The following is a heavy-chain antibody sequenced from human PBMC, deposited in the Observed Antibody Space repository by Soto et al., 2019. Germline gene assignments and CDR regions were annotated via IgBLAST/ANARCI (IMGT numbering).Heavy chain of an antibody. J-gene: IGHJ6*02. V-gene: IGHV3-7*01. Sequence: PVGSLRLSCAAYGFTFSSYWMSWVRQAPGKGLEWVANIKQDGSEKYYVDSVKGRFTISRDNAKNSLYLQMNSLRAEDTAVYYCARDRRYFDWLGVGGAYYYYGMDVWGQGTTVTVSS. CDR2: IKQDGSEK. CDR1: GFTFSSYW. CDR3: ARDRRYFDWLGVGGAYYYYGMDV. D-gene: IGHD3-9*01.